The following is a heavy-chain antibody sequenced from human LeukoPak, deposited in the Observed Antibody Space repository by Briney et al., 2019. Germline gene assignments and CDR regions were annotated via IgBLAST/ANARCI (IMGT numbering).Heavy chain of an antibody. Sequence: ASVKVSCKASGYTFTSYAMHWVRQAPGQRLEWMGWINAGNGNTKYSQKFQGRVTITRDTSASTAYMEPSSLRSEDTAVYYCARDRYYYVSSGYSATPYYYYYGMDVWGQGTTVTVSS. CDR1: GYTFTSYA. CDR2: INAGNGNT. J-gene: IGHJ6*02. D-gene: IGHD3-22*01. CDR3: ARDRYYYVSSGYSATPYYYYYGMDV. V-gene: IGHV1-3*01.